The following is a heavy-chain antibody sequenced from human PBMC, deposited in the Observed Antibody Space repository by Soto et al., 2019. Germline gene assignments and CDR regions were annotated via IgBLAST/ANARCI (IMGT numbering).Heavy chain of an antibody. D-gene: IGHD1-1*01. J-gene: IGHJ3*02. CDR2: VKTDGSST. CDR1: GFTFSSYW. Sequence: EVQLVESGGGLVQPGGSLRLSCAASGFTFSSYWMHWVRQAPGEGLVWVSHVKTDGSSTRYADSVKGRFTISRDNAKNTLFLQMNSLRAEDTAVYYCARDHDGPAAFDIWGQGSMVTVSS. V-gene: IGHV3-74*01. CDR3: ARDHDGPAAFDI.